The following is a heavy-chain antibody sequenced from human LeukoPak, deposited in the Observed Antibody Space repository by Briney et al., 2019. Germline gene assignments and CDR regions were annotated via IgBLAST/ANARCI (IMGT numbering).Heavy chain of an antibody. CDR2: IYYSGST. Sequence: SETLSLTCTVSGGSISSSSYYWGWIRQPPGKGLEWIGSIYYSGSTNYNPSLKSRVTISVDTSKNQFSLKLSSVTAADTAVYYCAGSMRADAFDIWGQGTMVTVSS. D-gene: IGHD2/OR15-2a*01. J-gene: IGHJ3*02. CDR3: AGSMRADAFDI. CDR1: GGSISSSSYY. V-gene: IGHV4-39*07.